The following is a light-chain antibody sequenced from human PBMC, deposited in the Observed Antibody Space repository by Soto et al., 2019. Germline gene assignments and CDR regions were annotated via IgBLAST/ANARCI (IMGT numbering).Light chain of an antibody. V-gene: IGKV3-15*01. CDR2: GAS. CDR3: QQYNNWAWT. Sequence: EIVMTQSPATLSVSSGERATLSCPASQSISSRLAWYQQKPGQAPRLLISGASTTSTGIPARFSGSGSGTEFTLTICSLQSEDCAVYYCQQYNNWAWTFGQGTQVEIK. CDR1: QSISSR. J-gene: IGKJ1*01.